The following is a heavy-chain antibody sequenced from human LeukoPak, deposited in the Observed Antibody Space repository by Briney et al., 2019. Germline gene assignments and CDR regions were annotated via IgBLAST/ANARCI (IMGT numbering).Heavy chain of an antibody. Sequence: PGGSLRLSCAPSGFTFSSYAMHWVRQAPGKGLEYVSAISSNGGSTYYANSVKGRFTISRDNSKNTLYLQMGSLRAEDMAVYYCASINAPYWGQGTLVTVSS. CDR3: ASINAPY. V-gene: IGHV3-64*01. CDR1: GFTFSSYA. J-gene: IGHJ4*02. CDR2: ISSNGGST.